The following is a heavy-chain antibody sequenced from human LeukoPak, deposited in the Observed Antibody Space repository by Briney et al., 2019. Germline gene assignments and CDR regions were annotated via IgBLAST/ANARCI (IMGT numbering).Heavy chain of an antibody. Sequence: PSETLSLTCTDSGYSISSGYYWGWIRQPPGKGLEWIGSIYHSGSTYYNPSLKSRVTISVDTSKNQFSLKLSSVTAADTAVYYCARVRGYCSSGSCGMDVWGQGTTVTVSS. D-gene: IGHD2-15*01. CDR3: ARVRGYCSSGSCGMDV. CDR2: IYHSGST. V-gene: IGHV4-38-2*02. CDR1: GYSISSGYY. J-gene: IGHJ6*02.